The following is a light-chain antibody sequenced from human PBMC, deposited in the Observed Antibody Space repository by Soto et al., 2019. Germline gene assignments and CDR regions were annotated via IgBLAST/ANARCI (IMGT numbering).Light chain of an antibody. CDR2: DVX. CDR3: SSYTTSSTLV. J-gene: IGLJ2*01. CDR1: SSDVGTYKY. V-gene: IGLV2-14*03. Sequence: QSVLTQPASVSASPGQSITISCTGTSSDVGTYKYVSWYQHHPGKAPKLMIYDVXXXXXXXXXXFSGSKSGNTASLIISGXXXXXXXXXYCSSYTTSSTLVFGGGTKLTVL.